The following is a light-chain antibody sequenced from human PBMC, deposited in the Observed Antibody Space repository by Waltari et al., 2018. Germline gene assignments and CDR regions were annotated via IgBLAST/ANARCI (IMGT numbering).Light chain of an antibody. CDR1: NSNIGSNT. V-gene: IGLV1-44*01. Sequence: QSVLTQPPSASGTPGQRVTISCSGSNSNIGSNTVNWYQQLPGTAPKLLIYSNNQRPSGVPDRFSGSKSGTSASLAISGLQSEDEADYYCAGWDDSLNGGVFGGGTKLTVV. CDR2: SNN. CDR3: AGWDDSLNGGV. J-gene: IGLJ3*02.